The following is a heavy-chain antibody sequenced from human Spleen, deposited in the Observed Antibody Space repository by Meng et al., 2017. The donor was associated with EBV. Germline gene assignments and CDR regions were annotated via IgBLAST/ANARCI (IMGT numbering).Heavy chain of an antibody. D-gene: IGHD3-16*01. J-gene: IGHJ5*02. V-gene: IGHV1-2*06. CDR1: RYPFSAYY. CDR3: AREGGEIPRVFDP. CDR2: ISPYSGDT. Sequence: QVRAGKSGGEVKKRGVRVRVPRQSSRYPFSAYYIPGVTQAPGKGLEWMGRISPYSGDTNYAQKFQGRVPMTRDTSIDTAYMDLSRLKSDDSAVYYCAREGGEIPRVFDPWGQGTLVTVSS.